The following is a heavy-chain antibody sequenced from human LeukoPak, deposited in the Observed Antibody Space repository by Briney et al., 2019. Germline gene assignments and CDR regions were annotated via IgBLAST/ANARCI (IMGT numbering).Heavy chain of an antibody. D-gene: IGHD5-18*01. CDR1: GLTFSSYS. Sequence: GGSLRLSCAASGLTFSSYSMNWVRQAPGKGLEWVSSISSSSSYIYYADSVKGRFTISRDNAKSSLYLQMNSLRAEDTAVYYCARWTATGTGYYYHGMDVWGKGTTVTVSS. CDR2: ISSSSSYI. V-gene: IGHV3-21*01. J-gene: IGHJ6*04. CDR3: ARWTATGTGYYYHGMDV.